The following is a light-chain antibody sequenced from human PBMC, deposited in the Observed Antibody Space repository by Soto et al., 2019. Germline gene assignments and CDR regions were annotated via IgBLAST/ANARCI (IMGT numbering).Light chain of an antibody. Sequence: QSALTQPASVSGSPGQSITISWTGTGSDVGGYNYVSWYQQHPGKAPKLMIYDVSNRPSGVSYRFSGSKSGNTASLTISGLQAEDEADYYCSSYASSYTLVFGGGTKLTVL. CDR1: GSDVGGYNY. V-gene: IGLV2-14*01. CDR3: SSYASSYTLV. CDR2: DVS. J-gene: IGLJ2*01.